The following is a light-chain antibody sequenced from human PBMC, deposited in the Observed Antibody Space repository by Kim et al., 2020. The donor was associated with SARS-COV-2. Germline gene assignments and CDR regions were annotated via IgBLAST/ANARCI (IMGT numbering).Light chain of an antibody. J-gene: IGLJ1*01. CDR2: YDN. V-gene: IGLV3-21*04. Sequence: VSPGKTARRTWGGTNIASKNVHWYQQKPGQAPVLVIFYDNDRPSGIPERFSGSNSGNTATLTISRVEAGDEADYYCHVWDSTSDHVFGTGTKVTVL. CDR3: HVWDSTSDHV. CDR1: NIASKN.